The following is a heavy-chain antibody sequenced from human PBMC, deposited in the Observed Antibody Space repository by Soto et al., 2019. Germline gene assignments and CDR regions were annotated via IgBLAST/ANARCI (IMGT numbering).Heavy chain of an antibody. CDR1: GYTFTSYA. CDR2: INAGNGNT. Sequence: ASVKVSCKASGYTFTSYAMHWVRQAPGQRLEWMGWINAGNGNTKYSQKFQGRVTITRDTSASTAYMELSSLRSEDTAVYYCARDQTDDYGEPHYYCGMDVWGQGTTVTVSS. CDR3: ARDQTDDYGEPHYYCGMDV. J-gene: IGHJ6*02. D-gene: IGHD4-17*01. V-gene: IGHV1-3*01.